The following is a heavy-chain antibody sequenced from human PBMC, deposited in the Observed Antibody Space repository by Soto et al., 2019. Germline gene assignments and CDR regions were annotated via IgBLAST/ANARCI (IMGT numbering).Heavy chain of an antibody. CDR1: GFTFSSYS. D-gene: IGHD6-13*01. CDR2: ISSSSSTI. CDR3: IPDSSSFSGYYYGMDV. Sequence: GGSLRLSCAASGFTFSSYSMNWVRQAPGKGLEWVSYISSSSSTIYYADSVKGRFTISRENAKNSLYLQMNSLRDEDTAVYYCIPDSSSFSGYYYGMDVWGQGTTVTVSS. V-gene: IGHV3-48*02. J-gene: IGHJ6*02.